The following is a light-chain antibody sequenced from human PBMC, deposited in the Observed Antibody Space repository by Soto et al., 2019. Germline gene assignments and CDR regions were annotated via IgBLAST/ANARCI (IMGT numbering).Light chain of an antibody. CDR3: GTWDSSRHAV. CDR1: SSNIGNNY. J-gene: IGLJ7*01. Sequence: QSVLTQPPSVSAAPGQKVTISCSGSSSNIGNNYVSWYQQPPGTAPKLLIYDNNKRPSGIPDRFSGSKSGTSATLGITGLQTGDEADYYCGTWDSSRHAVFGGGTQLTVL. CDR2: DNN. V-gene: IGLV1-51*01.